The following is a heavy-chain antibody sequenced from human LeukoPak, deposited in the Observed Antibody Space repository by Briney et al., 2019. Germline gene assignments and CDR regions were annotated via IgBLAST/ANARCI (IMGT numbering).Heavy chain of an antibody. CDR2: ISYDGSNK. CDR1: GFTFSSYA. CDR3: ARGVGVVGATPDY. Sequence: PGRSLRLSCAASGFTFSSYAMHWVRQAPGKGLEWVAVISYDGSNKYYADSVKGRFTISRDNSKNTLYLQMNSLRAEDTAVYYCARGVGVVGATPDYWGQGTLVTVSS. D-gene: IGHD1-26*01. V-gene: IGHV3-30-3*01. J-gene: IGHJ4*02.